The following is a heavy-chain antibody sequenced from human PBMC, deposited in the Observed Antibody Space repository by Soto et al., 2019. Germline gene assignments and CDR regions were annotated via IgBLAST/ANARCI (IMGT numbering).Heavy chain of an antibody. V-gene: IGHV4-59*08. D-gene: IGHD1-1*01. CDR1: GGSISSYY. Sequence: SETLSLTCTVSGGSISSYYWSWIRQPPGKGLEWIGYIYYSGSTNYNPFLKSRVTISVDTSKNQFSLKLSSVTAADTAVYYCARHTRYNWFFDYWGQGTLVTVSS. CDR3: ARHTRYNWFFDY. J-gene: IGHJ4*02. CDR2: IYYSGST.